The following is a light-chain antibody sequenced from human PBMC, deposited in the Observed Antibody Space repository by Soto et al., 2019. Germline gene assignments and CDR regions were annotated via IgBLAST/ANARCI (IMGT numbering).Light chain of an antibody. J-gene: IGKJ5*01. CDR1: QSVGSK. CDR3: QQYGSSRIT. Sequence: EIVVTQSPATLSVSPGERATLSCRASQSVGSKLAWYQQKPGQAPRLLIYAASSRATGIPDRFSGSGSGTDFTLTISRLEPEDFAVYYCQQYGSSRITFGQGTRLEIK. V-gene: IGKV3-20*01. CDR2: AAS.